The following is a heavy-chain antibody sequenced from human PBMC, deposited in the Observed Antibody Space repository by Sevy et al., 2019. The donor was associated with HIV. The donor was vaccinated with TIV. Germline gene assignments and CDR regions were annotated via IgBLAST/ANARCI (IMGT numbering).Heavy chain of an antibody. CDR3: VRDSSGFQ. V-gene: IGHV3-21*04. D-gene: IGHD6-19*01. CDR1: GFTFSTYS. J-gene: IGHJ4*02. CDR2: ISRNSTFT. Sequence: GRSLRLSCAASGFTFSTYSMNWVRQAPGKGLEWVSLISRNSTFTYYSDSVKGRFSISRDNAKDSMYLQMNSLRVEDTAIYYCVRDSSGFQWGQGILVTVSS.